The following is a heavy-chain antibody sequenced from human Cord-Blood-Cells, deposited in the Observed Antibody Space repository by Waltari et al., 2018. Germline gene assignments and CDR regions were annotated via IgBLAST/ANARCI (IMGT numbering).Heavy chain of an antibody. V-gene: IGHV1-69*01. J-gene: IGHJ4*02. CDR1: GGTFSSYA. CDR2: VIPIFCTA. CDR3: ARQVVTGDRRKGRIFDY. Sequence: QVQLVQSGAEVKKPGSSVKVSCKASGGTFSSYAISWVRQAPGQGLEWMGGVIPIFCTANYAQKFQGRVTITADESTSTAYMELSSLRSEDTAVYYCARQVVTGDRRKGRIFDYWGQGTLVTVSS. D-gene: IGHD7-27*01.